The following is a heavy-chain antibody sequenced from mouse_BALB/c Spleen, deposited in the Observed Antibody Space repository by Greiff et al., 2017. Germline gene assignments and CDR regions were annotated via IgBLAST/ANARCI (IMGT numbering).Heavy chain of an antibody. J-gene: IGHJ3*01. CDR2: ISNLAYSI. CDR3: ARGYYGSSAWFAY. Sequence: EVQLVESGGGLVQPGGSRKLSCAASGFTFSDYGMAWVRQAPGKGPEWVAFISNLAYSIYYADTVTGRFTISRENAKNTLYLEMSSLRSEDTAMYYCARGYYGSSAWFAYWGQGTLVTVSA. V-gene: IGHV5-15*02. CDR1: GFTFSDYG. D-gene: IGHD1-1*01.